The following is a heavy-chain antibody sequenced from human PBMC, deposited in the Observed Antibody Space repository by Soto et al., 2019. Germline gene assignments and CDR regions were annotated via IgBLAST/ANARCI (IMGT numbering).Heavy chain of an antibody. CDR1: GGSFSGYY. CDR2: INHSGST. V-gene: IGHV4-34*01. D-gene: IGHD3-9*01. CDR3: ARGKYYDILTGYYSFDY. J-gene: IGHJ4*02. Sequence: PSETLSLTCAVYGGSFSGYYWSWIRQPPGKGLEWIGEINHSGSTNYNPSLKSRVTISVDTSKNQFSLKLSSVTAADTAVYYCARGKYYDILTGYYSFDYWGQGTLVTVSS.